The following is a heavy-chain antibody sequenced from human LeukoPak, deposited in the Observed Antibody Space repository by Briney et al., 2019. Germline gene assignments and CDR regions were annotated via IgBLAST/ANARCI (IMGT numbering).Heavy chain of an antibody. V-gene: IGHV3-23*01. CDR2: IIDSGDIT. D-gene: IGHD3-16*01. CDR3: AKLGGQEVYNYFVGV. J-gene: IGHJ6*03. CDR1: GFTLSSYA. Sequence: GRSLRLSCEASGFTLSSYAMSGVRQAPGKGLEWVSGIIDSGDITYYANSVKGRFTISRDNSKNTRYLQINSLRAEDTAVYYCAKLGGQEVYNYFVGVWGKGATVAVSS.